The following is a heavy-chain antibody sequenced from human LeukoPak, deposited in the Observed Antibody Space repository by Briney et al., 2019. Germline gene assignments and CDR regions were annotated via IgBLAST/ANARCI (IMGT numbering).Heavy chain of an antibody. J-gene: IGHJ3*02. V-gene: IGHV3-21*01. CDR2: ISSGSSFI. Sequence: GGSLRLSCAVSGFPLSHYTMNWVRQAPGKGLEWVSSISSGSSFIYYAASVKGRFTISRDNAKNSVFLHMNSLRDEDTAVYSCARGVGSGDDPFNMWGQGTMVTVSS. D-gene: IGHD1-26*01. CDR1: GFPLSHYT. CDR3: ARGVGSGDDPFNM.